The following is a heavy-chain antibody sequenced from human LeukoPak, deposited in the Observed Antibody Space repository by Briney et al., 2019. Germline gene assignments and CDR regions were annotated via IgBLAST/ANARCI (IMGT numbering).Heavy chain of an antibody. CDR3: ARPSTLRWLGIDY. V-gene: IGHV5-51*01. CDR2: IYPGDSDT. D-gene: IGHD5-24*01. CDR1: GYSFTSYW. Sequence: PGESLKISCQASGYSFTSYWIGWVRQMPGKGLEWMGIIYPGDSDTRYSPSFEGQVTISADKSISTAYLQWSSLKASDSAMYYCARPSTLRWLGIDYWGQGTLVTVSS. J-gene: IGHJ4*02.